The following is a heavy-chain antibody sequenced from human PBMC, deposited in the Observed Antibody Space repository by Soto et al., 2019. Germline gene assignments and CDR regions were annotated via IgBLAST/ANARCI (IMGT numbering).Heavy chain of an antibody. CDR1: GFTFSSYG. V-gene: IGHV3-33*01. CDR2: IWYDGSNK. CDR3: ASLGSADSGGRYYMDV. D-gene: IGHD2-8*02. Sequence: GGSLRLSCAASGFTFSSYGMHWVRQAPGKGLEWVAVIWYDGSNKYYADSVKGRFTISRDNSKNTLYLQMNSLRAEDTAVYYCASLGSADSGGRYYMDVWGKGTTVTVSS. J-gene: IGHJ6*03.